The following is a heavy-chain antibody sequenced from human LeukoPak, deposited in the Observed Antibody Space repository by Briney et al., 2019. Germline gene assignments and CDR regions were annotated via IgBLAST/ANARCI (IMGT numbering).Heavy chain of an antibody. CDR1: GFTFSSFS. V-gene: IGHV3-48*01. J-gene: IGHJ4*02. CDR3: ARVSITGTYLFDY. CDR2: ISSESSTI. D-gene: IGHD1-20*01. Sequence: GGSLRLSCAASGFTFSSFSMNWVRQAPGKGLEWVSYISSESSTIYYADSVKGRFTISRDNAKNSLYLQMNSLRAEDTAVYYCARVSITGTYLFDYWGQGTLVTVSS.